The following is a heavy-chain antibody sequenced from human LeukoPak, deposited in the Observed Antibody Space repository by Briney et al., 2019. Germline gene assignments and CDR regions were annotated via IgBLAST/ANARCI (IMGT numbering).Heavy chain of an antibody. J-gene: IGHJ4*02. CDR2: INHSGSA. CDR1: GGSFSGYD. D-gene: IGHD1-7*01. Sequence: TSETLSLTCAVYGGSFSGYDWSWIRQPPGKGLEWIGEINHSGSANYNPSLKSRITISVDTSKNQFSLKLSSVTAADTAVYYCARDTGTSTDWGQGTLVTVSS. V-gene: IGHV4-34*01. CDR3: ARDTGTSTD.